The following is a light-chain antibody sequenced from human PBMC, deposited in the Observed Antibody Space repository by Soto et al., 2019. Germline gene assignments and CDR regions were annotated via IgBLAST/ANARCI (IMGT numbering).Light chain of an antibody. CDR1: QSVSTN. CDR3: QQYNSWPTPLT. J-gene: IGKJ4*01. V-gene: IGKV3-15*01. CDR2: DAS. Sequence: IEMKQSPATLSVSPGERATLSCRASQSVSTNLAWYQQRPAQAPRLLIYDASTRATDIPARFVGSGSVTEFTLTISSLQAEDWAVYYCQQYNSWPTPLTCVGGTKVEIK.